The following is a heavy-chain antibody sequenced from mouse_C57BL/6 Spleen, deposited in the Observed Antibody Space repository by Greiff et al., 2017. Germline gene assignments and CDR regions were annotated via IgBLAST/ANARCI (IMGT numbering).Heavy chain of an antibody. D-gene: IGHD2-2*01. J-gene: IGHJ4*01. CDR2: ISSGSSTI. Sequence: EVQLVESGGGLVKPGGSLKLSCAASGFTFSDYGMHWVRQSPEKGLEWVAYISSGSSTIYYADTVQGRFTISRDNAKNTLFLQMTRLRSEDTAMYYWGVYGYHYAMDYWGQGTSVTVSS. CDR3: GVYGYHYAMDY. CDR1: GFTFSDYG. V-gene: IGHV5-17*01.